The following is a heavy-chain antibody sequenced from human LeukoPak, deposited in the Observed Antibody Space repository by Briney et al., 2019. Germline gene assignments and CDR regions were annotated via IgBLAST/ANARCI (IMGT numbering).Heavy chain of an antibody. J-gene: IGHJ3*02. D-gene: IGHD3-22*01. CDR3: AREGLNYDSSGYPRHSDAFDI. Sequence: SETLSLTCTVSGGSISSGDYYWSWIRQPPGKGLEWIGYIYYSESTYYNPSLKSRVTISVDTSKNQFSLKLSSVTAADTAVYYCAREGLNYDSSGYPRHSDAFDIWGQGTMVTVSS. V-gene: IGHV4-30-4*01. CDR1: GGSISSGDYY. CDR2: IYYSEST.